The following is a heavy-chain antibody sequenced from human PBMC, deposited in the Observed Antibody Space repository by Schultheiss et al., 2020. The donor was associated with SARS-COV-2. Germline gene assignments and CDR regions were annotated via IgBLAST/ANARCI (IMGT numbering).Heavy chain of an antibody. Sequence: GGSLRLSCAASGFTFSSYWMHWVRQAPGKELVWVSRIDTQGYGIMYADFVKGRFTISRDNAKNTLYLQMNNLRAEDTAVYYCAQLGEAYWGQGTLVTVSS. CDR2: IDTQGYGI. J-gene: IGHJ4*02. D-gene: IGHD7-27*01. CDR3: AQLGEAY. CDR1: GFTFSSYW. V-gene: IGHV3-74*03.